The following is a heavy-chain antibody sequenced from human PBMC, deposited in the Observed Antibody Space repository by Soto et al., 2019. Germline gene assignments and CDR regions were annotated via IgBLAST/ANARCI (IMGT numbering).Heavy chain of an antibody. D-gene: IGHD6-13*01. CDR1: GFTFSNAW. V-gene: IGHV3-15*07. Sequence: EVQLVESGGGLVKPGGSLRLSCAASGFTFSNAWMNWVRQAPGKGLEWVGRIKSKTDGGTTDYAAPVKGRFTISRDDSKNTLYLQMNSLKTEDAAVYYCTKQSSSWYDWYFDLWGRGTLVTVYS. CDR2: IKSKTDGGTT. CDR3: TKQSSSWYDWYFDL. J-gene: IGHJ2*01.